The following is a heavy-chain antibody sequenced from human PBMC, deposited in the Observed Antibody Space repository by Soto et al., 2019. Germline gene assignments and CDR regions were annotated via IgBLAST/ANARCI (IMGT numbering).Heavy chain of an antibody. Sequence: EVQLVESGGNLVQTGGSLRLSCVASGFIFRNDYMSWVRQAPGKGLEWVAKTNKDGSEAYYVDSLEGRFTISRDNAKNLLFLEMKSLRVDDTAVYYCAIDVWCSLYSWGRGTLVTVSS. D-gene: IGHD2-8*01. CDR3: AIDVWCSLYS. CDR2: TNKDGSEA. CDR1: GFIFRNDY. J-gene: IGHJ4*02. V-gene: IGHV3-7*03.